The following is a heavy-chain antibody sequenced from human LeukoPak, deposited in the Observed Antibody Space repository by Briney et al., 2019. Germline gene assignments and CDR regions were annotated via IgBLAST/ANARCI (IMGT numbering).Heavy chain of an antibody. CDR2: ISVSGGTI. CDR3: ARGTLYYGSESYDY. V-gene: IGHV3-48*04. D-gene: IGHD3-10*01. CDR1: GFTFNNYN. Sequence: GGSLRLSCAASGFTFNNYNMNWVRQAPGKGLEWVSYISVSGGTIYYADSVKGRFTISRDNAKQSLYLQMNSLRAEDTAVYYCARGTLYYGSESYDYWGQGTLVIVSS. J-gene: IGHJ4*02.